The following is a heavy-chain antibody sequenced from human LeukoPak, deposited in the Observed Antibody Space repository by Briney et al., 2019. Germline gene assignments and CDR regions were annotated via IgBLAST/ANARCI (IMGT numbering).Heavy chain of an antibody. D-gene: IGHD3-16*02. Sequence: GESRKISCRGSGYSFTNYWIAWARPMPGKGLEWMGVISTGDSDSRYRTSFEGQVTISLDKPINTAYLQWSSLKNSDTAVYFCAMPISTRYPSLFAPWRQATMVIVSS. J-gene: IGHJ5*02. CDR1: GYSFTNYW. V-gene: IGHV5-51*04. CDR2: ISTGDSDS. CDR3: AMPISTRYPSLFAP.